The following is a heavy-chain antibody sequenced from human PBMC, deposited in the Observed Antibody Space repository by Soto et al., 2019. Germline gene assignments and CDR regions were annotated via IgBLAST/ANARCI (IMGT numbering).Heavy chain of an antibody. CDR1: GFTFSTFS. Sequence: ELQLVESGGGSVQPGGSLRLSCAASGFTFSTFSMNWVRQAPGRGLEWISYISGGGRPISYADSVKGRFTISRDNAKNSLYRQMDSLTDEDTAVYYCARDLGWAFDSWGQGTLVTVSS. D-gene: IGHD6-19*01. CDR3: ARDLGWAFDS. V-gene: IGHV3-48*02. CDR2: ISGGGRPI. J-gene: IGHJ4*02.